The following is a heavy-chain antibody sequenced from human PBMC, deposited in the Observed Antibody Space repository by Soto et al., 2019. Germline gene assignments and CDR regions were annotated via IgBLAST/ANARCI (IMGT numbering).Heavy chain of an antibody. CDR3: AKDRKGTGSPDWFDS. V-gene: IGHV3-23*01. J-gene: IGHJ5*01. Sequence: PGGSLRLSCTASGFIFSSYAMSWVRQAPGKGLEWVSGISGSDGNTYYTDSVKGRFTISRDNSKNTLYLQMNSLRDEDTAIYYCAKDRKGTGSPDWFDSWGQGT. D-gene: IGHD1-26*01. CDR1: GFIFSSYA. CDR2: ISGSDGNT.